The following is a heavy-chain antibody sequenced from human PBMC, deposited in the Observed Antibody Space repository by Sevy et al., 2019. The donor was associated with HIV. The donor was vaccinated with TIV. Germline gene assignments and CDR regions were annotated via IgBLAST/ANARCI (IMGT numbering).Heavy chain of an antibody. J-gene: IGHJ3*02. CDR3: ARVRGTDEYSSTPSYRAAFDI. CDR1: GFTVSSNY. D-gene: IGHD6-6*01. V-gene: IGHV3-53*01. CDR2: IYSGGST. Sequence: GGSLRLSCAASGFTVSSNYMSWVRQAPGKGLEWVSVIYSGGSTYYADSVKGRFTISRDNSKNTLYLQMNSLRAEDTAVYYCARVRGTDEYSSTPSYRAAFDIWGQGTMVTVS.